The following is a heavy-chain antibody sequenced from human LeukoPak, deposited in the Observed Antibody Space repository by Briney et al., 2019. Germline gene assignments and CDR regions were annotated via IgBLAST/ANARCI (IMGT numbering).Heavy chain of an antibody. CDR3: ARVYLKRDYYDSSAYFSFDY. J-gene: IGHJ4*02. Sequence: EASVTVSCKASGGTFSRYAISWVRQAPGQGLEWMGGIIPIFGTANYAQKFQGRITITADDSTSTAYMELSSLRSEDTAVYYCARVYLKRDYYDSSAYFSFDYWGQGTLVTVSS. CDR2: IIPIFGTA. D-gene: IGHD3-22*01. CDR1: GGTFSRYA. V-gene: IGHV1-69*13.